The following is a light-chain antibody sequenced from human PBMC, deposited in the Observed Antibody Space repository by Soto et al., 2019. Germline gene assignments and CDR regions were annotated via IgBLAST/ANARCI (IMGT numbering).Light chain of an antibody. J-gene: IGLJ1*01. Sequence: QSVLTQPPSASGSPGQSVTISCTGTSSDFGGYNYVSWYQQHPGKAPKLIIYEVTKRPSGVPDRFSGSKSGNTASLTVSGLQAEDEADYYCSSYAGSNSYVFGTGNKVTVL. CDR1: SSDFGGYNY. CDR3: SSYAGSNSYV. CDR2: EVT. V-gene: IGLV2-8*01.